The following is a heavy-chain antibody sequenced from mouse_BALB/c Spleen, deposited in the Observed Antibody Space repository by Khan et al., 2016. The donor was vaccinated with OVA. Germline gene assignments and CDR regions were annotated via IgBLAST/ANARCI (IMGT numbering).Heavy chain of an antibody. Sequence: VQLKESGPDLVAPSQSLSITCTVSGFSLTSYAIHWVRQPPGKGLEWLVVIWSDGRTTYNSALKSRLSISKDNSKSQVFLKINSLQTDDTAMYYCARHQFPLSMDYWGQGTSVTVSS. J-gene: IGHJ4*01. CDR3: ARHQFPLSMDY. CDR2: IWSDGRT. V-gene: IGHV2-6-2*01. CDR1: GFSLTSYA.